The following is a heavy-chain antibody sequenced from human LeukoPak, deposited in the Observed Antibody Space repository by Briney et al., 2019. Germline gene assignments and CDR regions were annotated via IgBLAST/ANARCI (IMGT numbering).Heavy chain of an antibody. D-gene: IGHD4-17*01. CDR1: GFTFSSYW. J-gene: IGHJ6*03. CDR3: ARALSYDYGDYYYYYMDV. Sequence: PGGSLRLSCAASGFTFSSYWMSWVRQAPGKGLEWVANIKQDGSEKYYVDSVKGRFTISRDNAKNSLYLQMNSLRAEDTAVYYCARALSYDYGDYYYYYMDVWGKGTTVIVSS. CDR2: IKQDGSEK. V-gene: IGHV3-7*01.